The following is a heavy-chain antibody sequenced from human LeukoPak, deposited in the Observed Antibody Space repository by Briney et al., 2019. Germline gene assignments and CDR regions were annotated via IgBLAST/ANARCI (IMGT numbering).Heavy chain of an antibody. Sequence: SVKVSCKASGGTFSSYAISWVRQAPGQGLEWMGGIIPIFGTANYAQKFQGRVTITTDMSTRTVHMELSSLESEDTAVYYCARRDCVGDCYSNWFDPWGQGTLVTVSS. D-gene: IGHD2-21*02. CDR2: IIPIFGTA. J-gene: IGHJ5*02. CDR3: ARRDCVGDCYSNWFDP. CDR1: GGTFSSYA. V-gene: IGHV1-69*05.